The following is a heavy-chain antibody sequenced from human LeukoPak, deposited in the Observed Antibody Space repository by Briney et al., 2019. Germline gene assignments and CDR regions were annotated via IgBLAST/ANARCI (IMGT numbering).Heavy chain of an antibody. CDR2: ISYDGSNK. D-gene: IGHD6-13*01. J-gene: IGHJ4*02. CDR1: GFTFSSYG. CDR3: AKDQGTVSSWYYYNIPQNFDY. Sequence: PGGSLRLSCAASGFTFSSYGMHWVRQAPGKGLEWVAVISYDGSNKYYADSVKGRFTISRDNSKNTLYLQMNSLRAEDTAVYYCAKDQGTVSSWYYYNIPQNFDYWGQGTLVTVSS. V-gene: IGHV3-30*18.